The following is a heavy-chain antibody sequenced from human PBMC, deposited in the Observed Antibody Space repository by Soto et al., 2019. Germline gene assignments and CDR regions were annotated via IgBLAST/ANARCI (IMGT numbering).Heavy chain of an antibody. D-gene: IGHD3-22*01. V-gene: IGHV1-69*01. J-gene: IGHJ2*01. CDR3: ARSSYDSSGYYLYWYFDL. CDR2: IIPIFGTA. Sequence: QVQLVQSGAEVKKPGSSVKVSCKASGGTFSSYAISWVRQAPGQGLEWMGGIIPIFGTANYAQKFQGRVTITADESTSTAYMELSSLRYEDTAVYYCARSSYDSSGYYLYWYFDLWGRGTLVTVSS. CDR1: GGTFSSYA.